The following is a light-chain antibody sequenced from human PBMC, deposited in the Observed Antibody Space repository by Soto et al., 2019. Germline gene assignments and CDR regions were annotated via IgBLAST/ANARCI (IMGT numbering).Light chain of an antibody. V-gene: IGKV3-20*01. Sequence: EIVLTQSPGTLSLSPGERATLSCRASQSVSSSYLAWYQQKRGQAPRLVMYGASSRPTGIPDRFSGRGSGTDFTLTIKRLEPEDFAVYYCQQYGNSPITFGQGTRLEIK. J-gene: IGKJ5*01. CDR3: QQYGNSPIT. CDR2: GAS. CDR1: QSVSSSY.